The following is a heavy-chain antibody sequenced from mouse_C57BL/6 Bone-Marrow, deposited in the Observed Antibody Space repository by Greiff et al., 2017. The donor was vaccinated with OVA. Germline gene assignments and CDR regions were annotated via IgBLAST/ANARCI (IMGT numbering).Heavy chain of an antibody. CDR2: ISGGGGNT. Sequence: EVKLVESGGGLVKPGGSLKLSCAASGFTFSSYTMSWVRQTPEKRLAWVATISGGGGNTYYPDSVKGRFTISRDNAKNTLYLQMSSLRAVDTALYYCARMSGSPYFDYWGQGTTLTVSS. CDR1: GFTFSSYT. V-gene: IGHV5-9*01. J-gene: IGHJ2*01. CDR3: ARMSGSPYFDY. D-gene: IGHD1-1*01.